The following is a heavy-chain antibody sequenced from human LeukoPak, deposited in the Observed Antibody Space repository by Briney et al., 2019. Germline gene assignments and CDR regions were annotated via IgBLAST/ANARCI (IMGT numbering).Heavy chain of an antibody. Sequence: GGSLRLSCAASGFTFSSYSMNWVRQAPGKGLEWVSSIISSSSYIYYADSVKGRFTISRDNAKNSLYLQMNSLRAEDTAVYYCAKSHRDIAAAGILYYFDYWGQGTLVTVSS. CDR3: AKSHRDIAAAGILYYFDY. CDR1: GFTFSSYS. V-gene: IGHV3-21*04. D-gene: IGHD6-13*01. J-gene: IGHJ4*02. CDR2: IISSSSYI.